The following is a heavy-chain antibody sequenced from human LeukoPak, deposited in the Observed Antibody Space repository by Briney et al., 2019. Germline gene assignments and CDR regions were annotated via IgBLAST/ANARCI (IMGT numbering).Heavy chain of an antibody. CDR1: GFSFDDYA. D-gene: IGHD2-15*01. V-gene: IGHV3-43*02. J-gene: IGHJ6*02. Sequence: GGSLRLSCAASGFSFDDYAMHWVRQLPGKGLEWVSVISGDGGDTDYVDSVKGRFTISRDNSKDSLYLQMNSLRTEDTALYYCAKEFGYCSGSSCYRSYYYPMDVWGQGTTVTVSS. CDR2: ISGDGGDT. CDR3: AKEFGYCSGSSCYRSYYYPMDV.